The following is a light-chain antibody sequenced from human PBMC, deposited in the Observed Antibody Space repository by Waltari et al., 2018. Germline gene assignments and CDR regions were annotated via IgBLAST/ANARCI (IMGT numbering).Light chain of an antibody. J-gene: IGKJ1*01. CDR3: QQYYSSPAT. V-gene: IGKV1-8*01. Sequence: IQMTQSPSSLSASTGDRVTITCRASQSISSYLAWYQQKPGKAPKVLIYAASTLQSGVPSRFSGSGSGTDFTLTISCLQSEDFAIYYCQQYYSSPATFGQGTKVEIK. CDR2: AAS. CDR1: QSISSY.